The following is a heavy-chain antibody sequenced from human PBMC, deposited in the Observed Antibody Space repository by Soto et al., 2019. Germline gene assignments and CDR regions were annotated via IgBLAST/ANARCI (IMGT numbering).Heavy chain of an antibody. J-gene: IGHJ6*02. CDR3: AKLFGVVTRARYYYYYGMGV. Sequence: PWGSLRLSCAASGFTFSSYAMSWVRQAPGKGLEWVSAISSSGGSTYYADSVKGRFTISRDNSKNTLYLQMNSLRAEDTAVYYCAKLFGVVTRARYYYYYGMGVWGQGTTVTVSS. V-gene: IGHV3-23*01. CDR2: ISSSGGST. D-gene: IGHD3-3*01. CDR1: GFTFSSYA.